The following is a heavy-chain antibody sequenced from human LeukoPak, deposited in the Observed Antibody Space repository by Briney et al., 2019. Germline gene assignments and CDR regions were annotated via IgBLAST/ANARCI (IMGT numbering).Heavy chain of an antibody. Sequence: ASVKVSCKASGYTFTGYYMHWVRQAPGQGLEWMGWINPNSGGTNYAQKFQGRVTLTRDRSISTAFMELSRLRSDDTAVYYCARGPDEWLALPLTWFDPWGQGTLVTVSS. CDR3: ARGPDEWLALPLTWFDP. CDR2: INPNSGGT. V-gene: IGHV1-2*02. D-gene: IGHD6-19*01. J-gene: IGHJ5*02. CDR1: GYTFTGYY.